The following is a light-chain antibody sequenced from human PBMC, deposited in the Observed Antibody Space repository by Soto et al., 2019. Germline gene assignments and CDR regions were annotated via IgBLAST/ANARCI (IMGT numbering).Light chain of an antibody. CDR3: MQSVDHLT. CDR2: EVS. J-gene: IGKJ2*01. V-gene: IGKV2-29*03. CDR1: RSLLHSNGRTD. Sequence: DIVMTQTPLSLSVTPGQSASISCKSSRSLLHSNGRTDLSLYVQKSGQTPQRLIHEVSVRFTGVPDRFSGSGSGTDFTLKISLVETEDAGIFYCMQSVDHLTFGQGTKLEIK.